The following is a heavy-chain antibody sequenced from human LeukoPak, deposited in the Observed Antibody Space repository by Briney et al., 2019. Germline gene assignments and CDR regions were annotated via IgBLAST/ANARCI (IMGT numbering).Heavy chain of an antibody. CDR2: IIASSGST. CDR1: GFSLSNYA. Sequence: GVSLRLSCATSGFSLSNYAMSWVRQAPGKGLEWVSLIIASSGSTVYADSVKGRFTISRDNSKNTLYLQMNSLRAEDTAVYYCAKGAYDYVEIGYFDHWGQGTLVTVSS. CDR3: AKGAYDYVEIGYFDH. J-gene: IGHJ4*02. V-gene: IGHV3-23*01. D-gene: IGHD5-12*01.